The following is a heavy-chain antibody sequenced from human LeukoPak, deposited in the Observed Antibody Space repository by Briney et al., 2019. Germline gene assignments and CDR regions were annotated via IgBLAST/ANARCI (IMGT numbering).Heavy chain of an antibody. V-gene: IGHV3-23*01. CDR2: ISGSGGST. J-gene: IGHJ5*02. Sequence: GGSLRLSCAASGFTFSSYAMSWVRQAPGKGLEWVSAISGSGGSTYYADSVKGRFTISRDNSKNTLYLQMNSLRAEDTAVYYCAKGTASRYCSGGSCLDWFDPWGQGTLVTVSS. D-gene: IGHD2-15*01. CDR3: AKGTASRYCSGGSCLDWFDP. CDR1: GFTFSSYA.